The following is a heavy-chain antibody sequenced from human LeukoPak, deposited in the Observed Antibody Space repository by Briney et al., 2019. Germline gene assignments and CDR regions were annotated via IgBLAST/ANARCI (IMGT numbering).Heavy chain of an antibody. CDR2: ISSSSSSI. CDR3: ARDPSYYYGSGSYYNRNWFDP. Sequence: GGSLRLSCAASGFTFSSYSMNWVRQAPGKGLEWVSYISSSSSSIYYADSVKGRFTISRDDAKDSLYLQMNSLRHEDTAVYYCARDPSYYYGSGSYYNRNWFDPWGQGTLVTVSS. CDR1: GFTFSSYS. D-gene: IGHD3-10*01. V-gene: IGHV3-48*02. J-gene: IGHJ5*02.